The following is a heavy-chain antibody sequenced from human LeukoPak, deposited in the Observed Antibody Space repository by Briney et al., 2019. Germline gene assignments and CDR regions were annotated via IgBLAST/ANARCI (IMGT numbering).Heavy chain of an antibody. CDR1: GGSISSYC. J-gene: IGHJ4*02. D-gene: IGHD3-10*01. Sequence: PSETLSLTCTVSGGSISSYCWSWIRQPAGKGLEWIGRIYTSGSTNYNPSLKSRVTMSVDTSKNQFSQKLSSVTAADTAVYYCARDAPMVRGVMGYYFDYWGQGTLVTVSS. CDR2: IYTSGST. V-gene: IGHV4-4*07. CDR3: ARDAPMVRGVMGYYFDY.